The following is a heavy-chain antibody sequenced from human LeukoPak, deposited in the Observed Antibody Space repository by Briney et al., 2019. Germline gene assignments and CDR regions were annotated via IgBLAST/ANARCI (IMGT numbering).Heavy chain of an antibody. J-gene: IGHJ4*02. Sequence: SVKVSYKASGYTFTSYGISWVRQAPGQGLEWMGRIIPILGIANYAQKFQGRVTITADKSTSTAYMELSSLRSEDTAVYYCARAVARSIPEHWGQGTLVTVSS. CDR1: GYTFTSYG. D-gene: IGHD1-14*01. CDR3: ARAVARSIPEH. V-gene: IGHV1-69*04. CDR2: IIPILGIA.